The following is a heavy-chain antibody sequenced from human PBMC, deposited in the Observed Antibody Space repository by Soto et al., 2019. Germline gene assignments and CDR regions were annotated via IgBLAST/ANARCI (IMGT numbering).Heavy chain of an antibody. V-gene: IGHV1-18*01. Sequence: QVNRVQSGAEGKKPGASVKVSGKASGYTFTSYGITWVRQAPGQGLEWMGWISAHNGNTDYAQKLQGRVIVTRDTSTSTAYMELRRLISDDTAVYYCARGRYGDYWGQGALVTVSS. CDR2: ISAHNGNT. J-gene: IGHJ4*02. CDR1: GYTFTSYG. CDR3: ARGRYGDY. D-gene: IGHD1-1*01.